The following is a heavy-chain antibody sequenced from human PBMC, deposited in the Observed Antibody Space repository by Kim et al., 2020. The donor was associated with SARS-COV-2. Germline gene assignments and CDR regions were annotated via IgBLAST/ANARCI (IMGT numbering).Heavy chain of an antibody. V-gene: IGHV3-30*05. D-gene: IGHD2-2*01. Sequence: KGRFTISRDNSKNTLYLQMNSLRAEGTAVYYCARDPRYCSSTSCFYGMDVWGQGTTVTVSS. J-gene: IGHJ6*02. CDR3: ARDPRYCSSTSCFYGMDV.